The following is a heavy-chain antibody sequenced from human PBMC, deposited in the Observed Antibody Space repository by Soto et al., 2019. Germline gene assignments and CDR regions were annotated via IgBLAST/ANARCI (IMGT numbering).Heavy chain of an antibody. V-gene: IGHV4-30-4*01. Sequence: SETLSLTCTVSGGSISSGDYYWSWIRQPPGKGLEWIGYIYYSGSTYYNPSLKNRVTISVDTSKNQFSLKLSSVTAADTAVYYCARTHLGDYSNYKRRSYYYYYGMDVWGQGTTVTVSS. CDR1: GGSISSGDYY. CDR2: IYYSGST. D-gene: IGHD4-4*01. J-gene: IGHJ6*02. CDR3: ARTHLGDYSNYKRRSYYYYYGMDV.